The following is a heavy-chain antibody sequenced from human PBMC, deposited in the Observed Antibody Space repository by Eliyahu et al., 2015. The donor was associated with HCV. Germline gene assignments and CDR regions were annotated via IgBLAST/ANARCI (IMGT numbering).Heavy chain of an antibody. CDR1: GGSVTSTYYY. CDR3: ARRGDY. Sequence: QLQLQESGPGLVKPSETLSLTCTVSGGSVTSTYYYWGWIRQPPGKGLEWIGSIYYSGTPPHSPSLKSRVTISLDTSKNQFSLRLTSVTAADTAVYYCARRGDYWGQGTLVTVSS. D-gene: IGHD3-16*01. V-gene: IGHV4-39*01. CDR2: IYYSGTP. J-gene: IGHJ4*02.